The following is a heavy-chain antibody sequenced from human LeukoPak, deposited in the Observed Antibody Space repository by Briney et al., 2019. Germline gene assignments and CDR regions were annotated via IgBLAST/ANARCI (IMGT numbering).Heavy chain of an antibody. J-gene: IGHJ4*02. CDR2: IDTGGSTK. V-gene: IGHV3-48*03. D-gene: IGHD1-1*01. CDR1: GFTFRNYE. Sequence: PGGSLRLSCATTGFTFRNYEMNWVRQGPGKGLEWVSYIDTGGSTKYYADSVKGRFTISRDNVKNSLYLQMNSLRVEDTAVYYCARATRLDYWSQGTPVSVSS. CDR3: ARATRLDY.